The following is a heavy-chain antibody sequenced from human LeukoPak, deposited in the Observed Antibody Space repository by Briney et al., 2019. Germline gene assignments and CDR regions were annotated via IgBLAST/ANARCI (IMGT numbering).Heavy chain of an antibody. Sequence: SETLSLTCTVSGGSVGSGSYYWSWIRQPPGKGLEWIGYIYYSGSTNYNPSLKSRVTISVDTSKNQFSLKLSSVTAADTAVYYCATHPDDYGDPFDYWGQGTLVTVSS. J-gene: IGHJ4*02. CDR2: IYYSGST. CDR1: GGSVGSGSYY. CDR3: ATHPDDYGDPFDY. D-gene: IGHD4-17*01. V-gene: IGHV4-61*01.